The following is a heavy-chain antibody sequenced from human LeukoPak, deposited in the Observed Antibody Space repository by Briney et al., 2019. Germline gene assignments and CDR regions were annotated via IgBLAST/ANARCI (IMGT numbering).Heavy chain of an antibody. V-gene: IGHV3-7*01. Sequence: SGGSLRLSCAASGFTFSSYLMSWVRQAPGKGLEWVANIKQDGSEKYYVDSVKGRFTISRDNAKNSLYLQMNSLRAEDTGVYYCARGPYGDSYFDYWGQGTLVTVSS. CDR3: ARGPYGDSYFDY. D-gene: IGHD4-17*01. CDR2: IKQDGSEK. J-gene: IGHJ4*02. CDR1: GFTFSSYL.